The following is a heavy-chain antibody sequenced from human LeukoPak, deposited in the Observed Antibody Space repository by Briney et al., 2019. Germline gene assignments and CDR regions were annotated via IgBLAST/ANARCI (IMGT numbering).Heavy chain of an antibody. Sequence: ASVKVSCKASGYTFTGYYMHWVRQAPGQGLEWMGWINPNSGGTNYAQKFQGRVTMTRDTSISTAYMELSSLRSEDTAVYYCARRVVRGVKVYFDYWGQGTLVTVSS. J-gene: IGHJ4*02. CDR1: GYTFTGYY. V-gene: IGHV1-2*02. CDR2: INPNSGGT. CDR3: ARRVVRGVKVYFDY. D-gene: IGHD3-10*01.